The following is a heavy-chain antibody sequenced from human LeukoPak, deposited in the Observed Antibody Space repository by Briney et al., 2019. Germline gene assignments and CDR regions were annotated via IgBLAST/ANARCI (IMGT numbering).Heavy chain of an antibody. CDR2: INHSGST. D-gene: IGHD3-16*01. CDR1: GGSFSGYY. Sequence: SETLSLTCAVYGGSFSGYYWSWIRQPPGKGLEWIGEINHSGSTNYNPSLKSRVTVSLDTPKNQFSLNLTSVTAADTAVYYCARDGAWAFDIWGQGTMVTVSS. J-gene: IGHJ3*02. CDR3: ARDGAWAFDI. V-gene: IGHV4-34*01.